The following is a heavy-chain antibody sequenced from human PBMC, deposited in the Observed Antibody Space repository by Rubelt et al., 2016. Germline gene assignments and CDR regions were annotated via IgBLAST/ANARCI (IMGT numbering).Heavy chain of an antibody. CDR1: GFTFRGYG. V-gene: IGHV3-30*18. CDR2: MSYDGSNE. Sequence: VQLLESGGGLVQPGGSLRLSCAASGFTFRGYGMHWVRQAPGKGPEWVAVMSYDGSNEYYADSVKGRFTISRDTSKDKLYLQMNSLRAEDTAVYYCAKDWRGLDVWGQGTTVTVSS. CDR3: AKDWRGLDV. J-gene: IGHJ6*02.